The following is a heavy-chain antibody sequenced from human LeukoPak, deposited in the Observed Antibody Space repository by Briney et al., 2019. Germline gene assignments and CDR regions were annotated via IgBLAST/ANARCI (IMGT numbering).Heavy chain of an antibody. CDR2: IKQDGDQK. CDR1: GFTFSSYW. Sequence: GGSLRLSCAASGFTFSSYWMSWVRQAPGKGLEWVAIIKQDGDQKNYVDSVKGRFTISRDNAKNSLYLQMNSLRAEDTAVYYCVRGLVGYCSGGAWDGTCFDYWGQGTLVSVSS. D-gene: IGHD2-15*01. CDR3: VRGLVGYCSGGAWDGTCFDY. V-gene: IGHV3-7*03. J-gene: IGHJ4*02.